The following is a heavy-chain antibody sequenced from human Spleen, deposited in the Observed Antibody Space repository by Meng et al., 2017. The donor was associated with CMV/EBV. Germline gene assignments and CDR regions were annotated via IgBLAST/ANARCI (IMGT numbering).Heavy chain of an antibody. Sequence: GGSLRLSCKASGYFFASSGINWVRQAPGQGLEWMGWINPYNGDTNYAQKFQDRVTMTTDTSTTTAYLDLRSLRSDDTAVYYCARDHSVNHYFGMDVWGQGTTVTVSS. CDR1: GYFFASSG. J-gene: IGHJ6*02. CDR2: INPYNGDT. CDR3: ARDHSVNHYFGMDV. D-gene: IGHD2/OR15-2a*01. V-gene: IGHV1-18*01.